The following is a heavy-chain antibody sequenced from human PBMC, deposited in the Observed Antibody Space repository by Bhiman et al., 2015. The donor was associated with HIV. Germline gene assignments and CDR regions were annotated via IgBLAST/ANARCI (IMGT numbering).Heavy chain of an antibody. V-gene: IGHV3-9*01. J-gene: IGHJ4*02. Sequence: EVQLVESGGALVQPGRSLRLSCAASGFTFDDYAMHWVRQAPGKGLEWVSGISWNSESIGYADSVKGRFTISRDNAKNSLYLQMNSLGAEDTAFYYCAKDGYYASGSYSPYYFDYWGQGILVTVSS. CDR3: AKDGYYASGSYSPYYFDY. CDR2: ISWNSESI. CDR1: GFTFDDYA. D-gene: IGHD3-10*01.